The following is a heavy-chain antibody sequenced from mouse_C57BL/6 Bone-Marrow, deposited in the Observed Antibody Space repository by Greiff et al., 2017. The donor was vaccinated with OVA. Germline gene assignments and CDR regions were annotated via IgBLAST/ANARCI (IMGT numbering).Heavy chain of an antibody. CDR3: AGRDGNYGWFAY. Sequence: EVHLVESGGGLVQPGESLKLSCESNEYEFPSHDMSWVRKTPEKRLELVAAINSDGGSTYYPDTMESRFIISRDNTKKTLYLQMSSLRSEDAALYYCAGRDGNYGWFAYWGQGTLVTVSA. CDR2: INSDGGST. D-gene: IGHD2-1*01. CDR1: EYEFPSHD. J-gene: IGHJ3*01. V-gene: IGHV5-2*01.